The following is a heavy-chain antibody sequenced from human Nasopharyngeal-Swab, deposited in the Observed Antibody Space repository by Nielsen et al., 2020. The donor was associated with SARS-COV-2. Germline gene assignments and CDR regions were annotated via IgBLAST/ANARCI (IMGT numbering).Heavy chain of an antibody. V-gene: IGHV1-46*01. D-gene: IGHD3-16*02. CDR1: GYTFTSYY. CDR3: AREPRYYDYVWGSYRYGYFDY. Sequence: ASVKVSCKASGYTFTSYYMHWVRQAPGQGLEWMGIINPSGGSTGYAQKFQGRVTMTRDTSTSTVYMELSSLRSEDTAVYYCAREPRYYDYVWGSYRYGYFDYWGQGTLVTVSS. J-gene: IGHJ4*02. CDR2: INPSGGST.